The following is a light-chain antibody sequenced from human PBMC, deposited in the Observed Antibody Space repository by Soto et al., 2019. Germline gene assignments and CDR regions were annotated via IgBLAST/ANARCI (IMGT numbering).Light chain of an antibody. J-gene: IGKJ5*01. Sequence: DIQMTQSPSSVSASVGDRVTITCRASQTISNWLAWYQQKPGKAPKLLIYAASSLQSGVPSRFSGSGSGTDFTLTISNLQPEDFATYYCQQATIFPITFGQGTRLEIK. CDR1: QTISNW. CDR2: AAS. V-gene: IGKV1D-12*01. CDR3: QQATIFPIT.